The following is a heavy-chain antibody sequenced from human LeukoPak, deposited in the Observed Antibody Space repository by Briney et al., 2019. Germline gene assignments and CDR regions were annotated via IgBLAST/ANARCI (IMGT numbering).Heavy chain of an antibody. CDR1: GFTFSSYA. J-gene: IGHJ3*02. CDR3: ARDHAIVVVPAAPSGAFDI. V-gene: IGHV3-30-3*01. D-gene: IGHD2-2*01. CDR2: ISYDGSNK. Sequence: GGSLRLSCAASGFTFSSYAMHWVRQAPGKRLEWVAVISYDGSNKYYADSVKGRFTISRDNSKNTLYLQMNSLRAEDTAVFYCARDHAIVVVPAAPSGAFDIWGQGTMVTVSS.